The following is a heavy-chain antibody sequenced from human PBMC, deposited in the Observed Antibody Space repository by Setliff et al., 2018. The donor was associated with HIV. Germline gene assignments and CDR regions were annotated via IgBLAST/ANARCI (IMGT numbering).Heavy chain of an antibody. D-gene: IGHD2-8*01. CDR1: GGSISSHY. V-gene: IGHV4-59*05. CDR3: ARGAPYCNHGICHLFDY. J-gene: IGHJ4*02. Sequence: PSETLSLTCTVSGGSISSHYWSWIRQPPGKGLEWIGSIYYSGTTYYNPSLKSRVTISVDKSKNQFSLKLSSVTAADTAVYYCARGAPYCNHGICHLFDYWGQGNLVTVSS. CDR2: IYYSGTT.